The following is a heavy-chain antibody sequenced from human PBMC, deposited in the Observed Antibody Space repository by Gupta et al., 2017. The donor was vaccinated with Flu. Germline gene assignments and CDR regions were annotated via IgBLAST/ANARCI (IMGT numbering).Heavy chain of an antibody. Sequence: EVQLLESGGGLVQPGGSRTLSCAASGFTFNSYAMSWVRQASGQGLEWVSSISGSGAGTYYADSVKGRFTISRDNSKNTLYLQMNGLRADDTAVYYCAKELRGLRFLELFSPIDSWGQGTLLTVSS. D-gene: IGHD3-3*01. CDR1: GFTFNSYA. J-gene: IGHJ4*02. CDR3: AKELRGLRFLELFSPIDS. CDR2: ISGSGAGT. V-gene: IGHV3-23*01.